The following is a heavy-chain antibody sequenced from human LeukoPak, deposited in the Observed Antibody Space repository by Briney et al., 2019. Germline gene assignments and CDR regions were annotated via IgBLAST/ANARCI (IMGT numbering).Heavy chain of an antibody. Sequence: SETLSLTCTVSGGSISSYYWSWIRQPPGKGLEWIGYMQYTGSTNYNPSLKSRVTMSLDSSNSQLSLKLKSVTAADTAVYFCARVRRFNGPYNVYFDYWGQGTLVTVSS. CDR1: GGSISSYY. J-gene: IGHJ4*02. CDR3: ARVRRFNGPYNVYFDY. D-gene: IGHD2-8*01. V-gene: IGHV4-59*01. CDR2: MQYTGST.